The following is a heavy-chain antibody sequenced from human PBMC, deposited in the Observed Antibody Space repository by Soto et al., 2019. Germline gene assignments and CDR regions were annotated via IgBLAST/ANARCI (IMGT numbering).Heavy chain of an antibody. CDR1: GFIFSNFG. J-gene: IGHJ5*02. CDR2: VWHDGSNR. CDR3: AREVVYRGISPHNWFDP. Sequence: GGSLRLSCAASGFIFSNFGMHWVRQAPGKGPEWVALVWHDGSNRWYGDSVKGRFTISRDNSKNTVDLQMDSLRAEDTAVYYCAREVVYRGISPHNWFDPWGQGTLVTVSS. D-gene: IGHD3-10*01. V-gene: IGHV3-33*01.